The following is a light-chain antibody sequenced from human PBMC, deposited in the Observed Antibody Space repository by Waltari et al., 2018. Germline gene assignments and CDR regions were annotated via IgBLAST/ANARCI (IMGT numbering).Light chain of an antibody. V-gene: IGKV1-33*01. CDR1: RELKNH. Sequence: DIQVTQSPSSLSASVGDRVTISCQARRELKNHLNWYQQKPGKAPNLLLYDASKLEIGVPSRFSGRGSATHFTLTISSLQPEDVATYYCQQYDDFPPYNFGQGTKVEI. CDR2: DAS. CDR3: QQYDDFPPYN. J-gene: IGKJ2*01.